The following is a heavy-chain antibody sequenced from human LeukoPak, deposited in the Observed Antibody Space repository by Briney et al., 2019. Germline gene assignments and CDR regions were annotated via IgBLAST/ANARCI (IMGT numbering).Heavy chain of an antibody. CDR3: ARSLRVVIRNGYYYYGMDV. J-gene: IGHJ6*02. CDR2: IYHSGST. D-gene: IGHD3-22*01. V-gene: IGHV4-30-4*01. Sequence: PSETLSLTCTVSGGSISSGDYYWSWIRQPPGKGLEWIGYIYHSGSTYYNPSLKSRVTISVDTSKNQFSLKLSSVTAADTAVYYCARSLRVVIRNGYYYYGMDVWGQGTTVTVSS. CDR1: GGSISSGDYY.